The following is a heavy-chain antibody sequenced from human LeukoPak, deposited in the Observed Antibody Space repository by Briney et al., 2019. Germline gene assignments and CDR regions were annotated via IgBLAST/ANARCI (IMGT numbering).Heavy chain of an antibody. D-gene: IGHD3-10*01. V-gene: IGHV1-18*01. J-gene: IGHJ3*02. CDR1: GCTFTSYG. CDR2: ISAYNGNT. Sequence: ASVKVSCKASGCTFTSYGISWVRQAPGQGLEWMGWISAYNGNTNYAHMLQGRVTMTTDTSTSTAYMELRSLRSDDTAVYYCASLIMVRGVIITHGAFDIWGQGTMVTVSS. CDR3: ASLIMVRGVIITHGAFDI.